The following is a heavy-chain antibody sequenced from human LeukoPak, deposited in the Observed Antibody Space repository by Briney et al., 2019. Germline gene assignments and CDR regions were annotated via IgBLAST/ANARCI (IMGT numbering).Heavy chain of an antibody. J-gene: IGHJ4*02. CDR1: GFTFSSYW. D-gene: IGHD3-10*01. Sequence: GGSLRLSXAASGFTFSSYWMSWVRQAPGKGLEWVANIKQDGSEKCYVDSVKGRFTISRDNAKNSLYLQMNSLRAEDTAVYYCPRERYYGSGKIDYWGQGTLVTVSS. V-gene: IGHV3-7*01. CDR3: PRERYYGSGKIDY. CDR2: IKQDGSEK.